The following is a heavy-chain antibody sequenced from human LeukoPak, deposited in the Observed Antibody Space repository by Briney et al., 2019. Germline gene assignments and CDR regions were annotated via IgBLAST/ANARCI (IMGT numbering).Heavy chain of an antibody. V-gene: IGHV5-51*01. CDR1: GYSFTSYW. CDR3: ARQAYCGGDCYSNWFDP. J-gene: IGHJ5*02. Sequence: GESLKISCKGSGYSFTSYWICWVRQMPGKGLEWMGIIYPGDSDTRYSPSFQGQVTISADKSISTAYLQWSSLKASDTAMYYCARQAYCGGDCYSNWFDPWGQGTLVTVSS. D-gene: IGHD2-21*02. CDR2: IYPGDSDT.